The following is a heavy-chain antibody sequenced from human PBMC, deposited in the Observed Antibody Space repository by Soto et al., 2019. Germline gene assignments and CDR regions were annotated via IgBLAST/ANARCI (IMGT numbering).Heavy chain of an antibody. J-gene: IGHJ4*02. CDR3: ARCLDGKESSIPFY. V-gene: IGHV3-11*06. CDR2: ITNTSSYT. D-gene: IGHD6-6*01. Sequence: QVQLVESGGDLVKPGGSLRLTCAASGFTFSDYYMSWIRQAPGKGLEWISSITNTSSYTNYADSVKGRFTVSRDNAKNSLFLQMNSLRAEDTAVYYCARCLDGKESSIPFYWGQGTLVTVSS. CDR1: GFTFSDYY.